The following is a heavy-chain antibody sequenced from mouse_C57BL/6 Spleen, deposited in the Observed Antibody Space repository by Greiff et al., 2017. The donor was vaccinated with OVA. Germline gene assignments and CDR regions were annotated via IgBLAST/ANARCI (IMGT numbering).Heavy chain of an antibody. D-gene: IGHD2-4*01. CDR3: VRGDYDYDEGLAWFAY. CDR2: IRSKSNNYAT. J-gene: IGHJ3*01. V-gene: IGHV10-1*01. Sequence: EVKLVESGGGLVQPKGSLKLSCAASGFSFNTYAMNWVRQAPGKGLEWVARIRSKSNNYATYYADSVKDRFTISRDDSESMLYLQMNNLKTEDTAMYYCVRGDYDYDEGLAWFAYWGQGTLVTVSA. CDR1: GFSFNTYA.